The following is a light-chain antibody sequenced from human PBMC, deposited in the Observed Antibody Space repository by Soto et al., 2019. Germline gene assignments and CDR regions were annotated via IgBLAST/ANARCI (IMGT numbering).Light chain of an antibody. J-gene: IGKJ1*01. CDR2: WAS. Sequence: DIVMTQSPASLAVSLGERATSNCKSSQSVLYSSNNKNYLAWYQQKPGQPPKLLIYWASTRESGVPDRFSGSGSGTDFTLTISSLQADDVAVYYCQQYYSISWTFGQGTKVEIK. CDR1: QSVLYSSNNKNY. CDR3: QQYYSISWT. V-gene: IGKV4-1*01.